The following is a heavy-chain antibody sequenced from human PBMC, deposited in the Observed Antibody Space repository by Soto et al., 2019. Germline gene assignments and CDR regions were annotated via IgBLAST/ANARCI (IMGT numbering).Heavy chain of an antibody. CDR3: AKGGSEVVPAARYYFDD. D-gene: IGHD2-2*01. J-gene: IGHJ4*02. V-gene: IGHV3-23*01. CDR2: ISGSGGST. Sequence: GGSLRLSCAASGFTFSSYAMSWVRQAPGKGLEWVSAISGSGGSTYYADSVKGRFTISRDNSKNTLYLQMNSLRAEDTAVYYCAKGGSEVVPAARYYFDDWGQGTLVTVSS. CDR1: GFTFSSYA.